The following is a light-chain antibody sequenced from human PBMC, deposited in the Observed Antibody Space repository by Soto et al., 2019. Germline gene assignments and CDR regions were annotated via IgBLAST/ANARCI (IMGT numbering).Light chain of an antibody. CDR3: MQGKHWSHT. Sequence: DVVMTQSPLSLPVTLGQPASISCRSSRSLVYSDGNTSLNWFQQRPGQSPRRLIFEVSNRDSGVPDRFCGSASGTDFTLKISRVEAEDVGVYYCMQGKHWSHTFGQGTKVE. CDR1: RSLVYSDGNTS. J-gene: IGKJ1*01. CDR2: EVS. V-gene: IGKV2-30*01.